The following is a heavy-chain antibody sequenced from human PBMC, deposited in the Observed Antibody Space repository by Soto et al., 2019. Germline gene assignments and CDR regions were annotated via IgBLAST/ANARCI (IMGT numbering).Heavy chain of an antibody. V-gene: IGHV4-31*03. Sequence: QVQLQESGPGLVKPSQTLSLTGTVSGGSISSGGYYWTWIRQYPGKGLEWIGYIYYSGSTFYNPSIKSRVSISVDTSKNQFSLNLSSVTAADTAVYYCARGLSVTLFDYWGQGTLVTVSS. CDR2: IYYSGST. D-gene: IGHD4-17*01. J-gene: IGHJ4*02. CDR1: GGSISSGGYY. CDR3: ARGLSVTLFDY.